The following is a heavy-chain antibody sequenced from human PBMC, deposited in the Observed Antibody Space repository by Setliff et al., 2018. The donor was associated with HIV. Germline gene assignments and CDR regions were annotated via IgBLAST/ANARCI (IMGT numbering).Heavy chain of an antibody. CDR1: GYTFSDYY. CDR3: ETRLLSLSPDH. Sequence: ASVKVSCKVSGYTFSDYYIHWVQQAPGKGLEWMGRVDPEDGKTMYSRKFQGRISITADTSTDTAYMELSSLRFDDTAIYYCETRLLSLSPDHWGQGTLVTVSS. V-gene: IGHV1-69-2*01. J-gene: IGHJ4*02. CDR2: VDPEDGKT.